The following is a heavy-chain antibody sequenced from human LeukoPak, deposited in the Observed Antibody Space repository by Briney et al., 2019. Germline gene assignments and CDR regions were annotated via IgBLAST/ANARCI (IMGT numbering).Heavy chain of an antibody. CDR3: AKLISGYSFGSLAYDY. Sequence: GGSLRLSCAASGFTFDDYGMSWVRQAPGKGLEWVSGINWNGGSTGYADSVKGRFTISRDNAKNSLYLQMNSLRAEDTALYYCAKLISGYSFGSLAYDYWGQGTLVTVSS. CDR1: GFTFDDYG. V-gene: IGHV3-20*04. CDR2: INWNGGST. J-gene: IGHJ4*02. D-gene: IGHD3-22*01.